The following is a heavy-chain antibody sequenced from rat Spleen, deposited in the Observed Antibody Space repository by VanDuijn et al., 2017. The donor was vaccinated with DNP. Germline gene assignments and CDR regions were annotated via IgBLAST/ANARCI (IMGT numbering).Heavy chain of an antibody. J-gene: IGHJ1*01. D-gene: IGHD1-2*01. Sequence: EVQLQESGPGLVKPSQSLSLTCSVTGYSITSNYWGWIRKFPGNKMEWMAYISYSGSTGYNPSLKSRISITRDTSRNQFFLQLNSVASEDTATYYCVRAAMSLYWYFDFWGPGTMVTVSS. CDR3: VRAAMSLYWYFDF. CDR1: GYSITSNY. V-gene: IGHV3-1*01. CDR2: ISYSGST.